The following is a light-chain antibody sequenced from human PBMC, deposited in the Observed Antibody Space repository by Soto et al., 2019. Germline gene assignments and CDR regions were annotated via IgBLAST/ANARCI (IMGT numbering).Light chain of an antibody. CDR2: GAS. Sequence: EIVLTQSPGTLSLPPGERATLSCRASESVSNDHLAWYQRKPGQAPRLLIYGASYRATDMPYRFSGSGSGTDFTLTIARLEAEDFAVYICQQYGSTPPTFGLGTKVEI. J-gene: IGKJ1*01. CDR3: QQYGSTPPT. CDR1: ESVSNDH. V-gene: IGKV3-20*01.